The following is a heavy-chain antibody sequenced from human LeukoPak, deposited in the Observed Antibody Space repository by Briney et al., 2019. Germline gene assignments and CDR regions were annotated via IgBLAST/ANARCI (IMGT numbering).Heavy chain of an antibody. CDR2: IGGSGGST. D-gene: IGHD4-17*01. CDR1: GFTFSTYA. Sequence: GSLRLSYAASGFTFSTYAMSWVRQAPGKGLAWVAVIGGSGGSTYYADSVKGRFTISRDNSKNTLYLQMNSLRAEDTAVYYCAKSSLVTTPLYYFDCWGQGTLVTVSS. CDR3: AKSSLVTTPLYYFDC. V-gene: IGHV3-23*01. J-gene: IGHJ4*02.